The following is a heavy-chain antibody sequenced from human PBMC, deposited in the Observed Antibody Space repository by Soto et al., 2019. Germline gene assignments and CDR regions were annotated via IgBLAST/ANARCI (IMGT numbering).Heavy chain of an antibody. Sequence: SETLSLTCAVYGGSFSGYYWSWIRQPPGKGLEWIGEINHSGSTNYNPSLKSRVTISVDTSKNQFSLKLSSVTAADTAVYYCARVSPRLFTIFGARPANNWFDPWGQGTLVTVSS. CDR2: INHSGST. J-gene: IGHJ5*02. D-gene: IGHD3-3*01. V-gene: IGHV4-34*01. CDR1: GGSFSGYY. CDR3: ARVSPRLFTIFGARPANNWFDP.